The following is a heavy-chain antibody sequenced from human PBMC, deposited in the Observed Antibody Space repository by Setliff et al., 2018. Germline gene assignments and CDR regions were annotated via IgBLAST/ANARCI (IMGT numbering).Heavy chain of an antibody. V-gene: IGHV3-74*01. D-gene: IGHD5-12*01. CDR3: ARSRRPRWLQSDFDH. J-gene: IGHJ4*02. CDR2: INSDGSST. CDR1: AFTFNDFG. Sequence: HPGGSLRLSCAASAFTFNDFGMSWVRQAPGKGLVWVSRINSDGSSTSYADSVKGRFTISRDSANNSVFLQMNSLRGEDTAVYYCARSRRPRWLQSDFDHWGQGTLVTVSS.